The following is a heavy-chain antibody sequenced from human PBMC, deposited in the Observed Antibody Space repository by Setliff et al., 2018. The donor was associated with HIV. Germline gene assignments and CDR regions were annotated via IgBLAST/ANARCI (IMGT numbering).Heavy chain of an antibody. D-gene: IGHD2-15*01. Sequence: SETLSLTCVVSDDSFSNYDWTWIRQPPGKALEWIGYISSSGTTNYNPSLRSRVTISIETSNTRFSLWLRSVTAADTATYFCARLGRAIDDGGSSLRLDSWGQGMLVTVSS. CDR1: DDSFSNYD. V-gene: IGHV4-4*09. J-gene: IGHJ4*02. CDR2: ISSSGTT. CDR3: ARLGRAIDDGGSSLRLDS.